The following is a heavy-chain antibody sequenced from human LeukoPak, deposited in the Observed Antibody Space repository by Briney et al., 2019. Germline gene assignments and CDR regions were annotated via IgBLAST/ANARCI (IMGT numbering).Heavy chain of an antibody. V-gene: IGHV4-34*01. CDR2: INNSGST. Sequence: PSETLSLTCAVYGGSFSGYYWSWIRQPPGKGLEWIGEINNSGSTNYNPSLKSRVTISVDTSKNQFSLKLSSVTAADTAVYYCAREDYDYVWGSYRGGHFDYWGQGTLVTVSS. CDR3: AREDYDYVWGSYRGGHFDY. D-gene: IGHD3-16*02. J-gene: IGHJ4*02. CDR1: GGSFSGYY.